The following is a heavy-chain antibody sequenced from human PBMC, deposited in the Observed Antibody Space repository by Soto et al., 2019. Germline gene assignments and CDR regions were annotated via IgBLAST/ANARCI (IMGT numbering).Heavy chain of an antibody. D-gene: IGHD1-26*01. V-gene: IGHV4-34*01. CDR2: INHNGSP. Sequence: PSETLSLTCAVYGGSFTGYYWSWIRQAPEKGLEWIGEINHNGSPNYNPSLKSRVTISVDTSKSQFSLRLSSVTAADTAVYYCARGTWEVRFDPWGQGTLVTVSS. CDR1: GGSFTGYY. CDR3: ARGTWEVRFDP. J-gene: IGHJ5*02.